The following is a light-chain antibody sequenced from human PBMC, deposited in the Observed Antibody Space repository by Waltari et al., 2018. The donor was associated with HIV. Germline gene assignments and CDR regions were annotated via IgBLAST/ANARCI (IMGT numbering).Light chain of an antibody. CDR2: KAS. V-gene: IGKV1-5*03. CDR1: QSISSW. Sequence: DIQMTQSPSTLSASVEDRVTITCRASQSISSWLAWYQQKPGKAPKLLIYKASSLKSGVPSRFSGSGSGTEFTLTISSLQPDDFATYYCQQYNSYSVTFGQGTKVEIK. CDR3: QQYNSYSVT. J-gene: IGKJ1*01.